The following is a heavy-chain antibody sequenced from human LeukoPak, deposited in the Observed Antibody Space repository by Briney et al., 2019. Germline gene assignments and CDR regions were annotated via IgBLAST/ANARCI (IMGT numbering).Heavy chain of an antibody. J-gene: IGHJ4*02. Sequence: GGSLRLSCAASGFTFRSCAIYWVRQAPGKGLEWVSGIRGSGGDTYFADSVKGRFTISRDNSKNTVFLKMDSLRAEDTAVYYCAKTTAGYSSGRYPGWPIDCWGQGTLVTVSS. CDR2: IRGSGGDT. CDR1: GFTFRSCA. V-gene: IGHV3-23*01. CDR3: AKTTAGYSSGRYPGWPIDC. D-gene: IGHD6-19*01.